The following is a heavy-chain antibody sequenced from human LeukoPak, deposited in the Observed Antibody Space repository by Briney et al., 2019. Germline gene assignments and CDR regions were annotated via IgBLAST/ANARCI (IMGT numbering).Heavy chain of an antibody. V-gene: IGHV3-33*01. Sequence: GGSLRLFCAASGFTFSSYGMHWVRQAPGKGLEWVAVIWYDGSNKYYADSVKGRFTISRDNSKNTLYLQMNSLRTEDTAVYYCARSDYDILTGYYSAYGMDVWGKGTTVTVSS. D-gene: IGHD3-9*01. CDR3: ARSDYDILTGYYSAYGMDV. CDR1: GFTFSSYG. CDR2: IWYDGSNK. J-gene: IGHJ6*04.